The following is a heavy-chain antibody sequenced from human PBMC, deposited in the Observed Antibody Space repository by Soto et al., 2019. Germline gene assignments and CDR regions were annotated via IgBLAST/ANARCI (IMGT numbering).Heavy chain of an antibody. J-gene: IGHJ4*02. CDR2: IYHSGST. CDR3: ARMAYGDYSVDY. CDR1: VYSISSGYY. Sequence: SETLSLTCAASVYSISSGYYWGCIRQPPGKGLEWIGSIYHSGSTYYNPSLKSRVTISVDTSKNQFSLKLSSVTAADTAVYYCARMAYGDYSVDYWGQGTLVTVSS. D-gene: IGHD4-17*01. V-gene: IGHV4-38-2*01.